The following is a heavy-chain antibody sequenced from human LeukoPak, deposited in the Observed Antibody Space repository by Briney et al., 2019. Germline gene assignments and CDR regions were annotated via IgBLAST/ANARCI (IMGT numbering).Heavy chain of an antibody. V-gene: IGHV3-23*01. D-gene: IGHD3-3*01. CDR2: ISASGDST. J-gene: IGHJ4*02. CDR3: AKGVEWLVAGLIDD. Sequence: PGGPLRLSCAASGFTFSTYGMGWVRQAPGKGLAWVSGISASGDSTYNAESVRGRFTISRDNSKNMLYLQMNSLRVDDTAVYYCAKGVEWLVAGLIDDWGQGTLFSVSS. CDR1: GFTFSTYG.